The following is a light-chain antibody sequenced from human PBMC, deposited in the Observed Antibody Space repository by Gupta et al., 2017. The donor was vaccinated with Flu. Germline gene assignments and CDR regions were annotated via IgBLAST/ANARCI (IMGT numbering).Light chain of an antibody. J-gene: IGKJ1*01. CDR1: QSVRRSY. V-gene: IGKV3-20*01. CDR2: GAS. CDR3: QQYGSSPQT. Sequence: DSVLTQSPGTLSLSPGERATLSCRAGQSVRRSYLAWYQQKPGQAPRLLIYGASSRATGIPDRFSGSESGTDFTLTISRLEPEDFAVYYCQQYGSSPQTFGQGTKVEVK.